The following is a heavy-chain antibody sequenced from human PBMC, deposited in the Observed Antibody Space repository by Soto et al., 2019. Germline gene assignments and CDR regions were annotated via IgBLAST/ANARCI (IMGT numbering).Heavy chain of an antibody. V-gene: IGHV1-2*02. D-gene: IGHD2-8*01. Sequence: GASVKVSCKASGYTFTGYYMHWVRQAPGQGLEWMGWINPNSGGTDYAQKFQGRVTMTRDTSISTAYMELSSVTAADTAIYYCVGRLTSIYNYFDSWGQGTQVTVSS. CDR3: VGRLTSIYNYFDS. J-gene: IGHJ4*02. CDR2: INPNSGGT. CDR1: GYTFTGYY.